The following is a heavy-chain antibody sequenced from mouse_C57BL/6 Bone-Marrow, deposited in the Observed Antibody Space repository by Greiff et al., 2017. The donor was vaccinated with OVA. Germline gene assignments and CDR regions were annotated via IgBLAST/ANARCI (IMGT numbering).Heavy chain of an antibody. D-gene: IGHD1-1*01. CDR3: ARDYYGSSDEDY. V-gene: IGHV1-81*01. Sequence: VMLVESGAELARPGASVKLSCKASGYTFTSYGIRWVKQRTGQGLEWIGEISPRSGNTYYNETFKGQATLTADKSSSTAYMELRSMTSEDSSVYFCARDYYGSSDEDYWGQGTTLTVSS. CDR2: ISPRSGNT. J-gene: IGHJ2*01. CDR1: GYTFTSYG.